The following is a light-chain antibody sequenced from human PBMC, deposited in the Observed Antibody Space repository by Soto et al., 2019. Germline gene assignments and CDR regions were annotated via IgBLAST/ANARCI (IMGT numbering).Light chain of an antibody. CDR3: SSYASSNNYV. Sequence: QSVLTQPPSASGSPGQSVTISCTGTSSDVGGYNYVSWYQQHPGKAPKLMIYDVSKRPSGVPDRFSGSKSGNTASLTVSGLQAEDEADYYCSSYASSNNYVFGTGTQLTVL. J-gene: IGLJ1*01. CDR1: SSDVGGYNY. CDR2: DVS. V-gene: IGLV2-8*01.